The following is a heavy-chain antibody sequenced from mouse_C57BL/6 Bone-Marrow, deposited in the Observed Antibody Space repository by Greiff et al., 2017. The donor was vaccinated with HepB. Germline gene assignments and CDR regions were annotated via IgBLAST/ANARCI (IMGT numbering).Heavy chain of an antibody. CDR2: IYPGDGDT. J-gene: IGHJ2*01. Sequence: VKLQESGPELVKPGASVKISCKASGYAFSSSWMNWVKQRPGKGLEWIGRIYPGDGDTNYNGKFKGKATLTADKSSSTAYMQLSSLTSEDSAVYFCARSRLRGVYFDYWGQGTTLTVSS. CDR3: ARSRLRGVYFDY. V-gene: IGHV1-82*01. D-gene: IGHD3-2*02. CDR1: GYAFSSSW.